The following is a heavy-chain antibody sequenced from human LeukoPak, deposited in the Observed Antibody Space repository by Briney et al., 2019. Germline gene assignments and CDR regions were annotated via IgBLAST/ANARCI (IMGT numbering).Heavy chain of an antibody. CDR2: INPNTGGR. D-gene: IGHD5-24*01. CDR3: ARGALGYSADLFDI. CDR1: GYTFTDYY. V-gene: IGHV1-2*02. Sequence: ASVKVSCKTSGYTFTDYYFHWVRQAPGQGLEWMGWINPNTGGRGYAQKFQGRVTMTRDTSISAAYMELSSLRSDDTAVYYCARGALGYSADLFDIWGQGTMVTVSS. J-gene: IGHJ3*02.